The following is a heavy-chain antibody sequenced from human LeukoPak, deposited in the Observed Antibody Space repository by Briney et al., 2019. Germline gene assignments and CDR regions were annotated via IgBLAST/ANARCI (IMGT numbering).Heavy chain of an antibody. J-gene: IGHJ4*02. V-gene: IGHV3-9*01. CDR3: AEAWYGDYYFDF. D-gene: IGHD4-17*01. Sequence: GRSLRLSCAASGFTFDDYAMHWVRQAPGKGLEWVSGISWNSGSIGYADSVKGRFTISRDNAKNSLYLQMNSLRAEDTALYYCAEAWYGDYYFDFWGQGTLVTVSS. CDR1: GFTFDDYA. CDR2: ISWNSGSI.